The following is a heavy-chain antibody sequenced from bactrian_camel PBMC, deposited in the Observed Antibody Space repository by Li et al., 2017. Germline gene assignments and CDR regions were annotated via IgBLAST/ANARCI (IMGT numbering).Heavy chain of an antibody. D-gene: IGHD3*01. J-gene: IGHJ4*01. CDR1: GFTFSSDA. V-gene: IGHV3S40*01. Sequence: VQLVESGGGLVQPGGSLRLSCAASGFTFSSDAMSWVRQAPGRGLELVSAIVSGGDTPYYADSVKGRFTISQDVAKKTMYLQMNSLKPEDTATYYCTAPRLATWEGSPGSWCVVDNYWGKGTQVTVS. CDR3: TAPRLATWEGSPGSWCVVDNY. CDR2: IVSGGDTP.